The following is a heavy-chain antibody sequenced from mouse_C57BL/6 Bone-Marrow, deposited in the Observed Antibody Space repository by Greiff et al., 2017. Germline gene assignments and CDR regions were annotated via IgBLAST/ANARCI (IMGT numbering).Heavy chain of an antibody. CDR1: GYTFTSYW. Sequence: QVQLQQPGAELVKPGASVKLSCKASGYTFTSYWMHWVKQRPGQGLEWIGMIHPNSGSTNYNEKFKSKATLTVDKSSSTAYMQRSSLTSEDSAVYYCAREGYGSRYAMDYWGQGTSVTVSS. D-gene: IGHD1-1*01. J-gene: IGHJ4*01. V-gene: IGHV1-64*01. CDR2: IHPNSGST. CDR3: AREGYGSRYAMDY.